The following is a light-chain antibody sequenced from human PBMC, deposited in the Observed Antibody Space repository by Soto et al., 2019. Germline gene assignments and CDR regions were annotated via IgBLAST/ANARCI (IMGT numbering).Light chain of an antibody. CDR1: QSISTW. V-gene: IGKV1-5*01. J-gene: IGKJ1*01. CDR2: DAS. CDR3: QQYNSYSQT. Sequence: IQMTQSPSTLSASEGDRVTITCRASQSISTWLAWYQQKPGKAPKLLIYDASSLESGVPSRFSGSGSGTGFTLTISSLQPDDFATYYCQQYNSYSQTFGQGTKVDIK.